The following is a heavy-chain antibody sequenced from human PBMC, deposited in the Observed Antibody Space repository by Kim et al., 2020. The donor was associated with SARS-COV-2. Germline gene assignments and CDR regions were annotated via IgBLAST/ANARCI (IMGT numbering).Heavy chain of an antibody. D-gene: IGHD6-13*01. CDR3: ARDSIAAAGRHGNWFDP. V-gene: IGHV4-31*03. CDR1: GGSISSGGYY. CDR2: IYYSGST. J-gene: IGHJ5*02. Sequence: SETLSLTCTVSGGSISSGGYYWSWIRQHPGKGLEWIGYIYYSGSTYYNPSLKSRVTISVDTSKNQFSLKLSSVTAADTAVYYCARDSIAAAGRHGNWFDPWGQGTLVTVSS.